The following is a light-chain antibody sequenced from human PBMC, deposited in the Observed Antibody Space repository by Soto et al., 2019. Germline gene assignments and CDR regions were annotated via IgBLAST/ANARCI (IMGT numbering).Light chain of an antibody. CDR2: AAS. CDR1: QSVSSSY. Sequence: ESVLTQSPGTLSLSPGERAALSCRASQSVSSSYLACYQQKSGQAPRLLIYAASTRATGIPDRFSGSGSGTDFTLTISRLEPEDFAVYFCQLYGSSPPRYTFGQGTKLEIK. J-gene: IGKJ2*01. CDR3: QLYGSSPPRYT. V-gene: IGKV3-20*01.